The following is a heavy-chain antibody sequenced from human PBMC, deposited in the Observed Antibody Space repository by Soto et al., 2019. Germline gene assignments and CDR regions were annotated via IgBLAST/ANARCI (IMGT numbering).Heavy chain of an antibody. CDR1: GYPFNTYY. J-gene: IGHJ4*02. CDR2: IHPSGGGS. CDR3: ARGGHIAVVTDSFDS. D-gene: IGHD2-21*02. V-gene: IGHV1-46*02. Sequence: ASVKVSCKSSGYPFNTYYLHWVRQAPGQGLEWMGMIHPSGGGSTYAQKFLGRVTMTMDSSTSTVFMELTSLRSADTAVYYCARGGHIAVVTDSFDSWGQGTQVTVSS.